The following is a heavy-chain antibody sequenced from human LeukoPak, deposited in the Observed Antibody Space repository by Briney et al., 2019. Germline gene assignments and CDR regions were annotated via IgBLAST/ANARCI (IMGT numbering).Heavy chain of an antibody. CDR1: GGTFSSYA. CDR3: ARDGSYRLREWLVPYY. CDR2: IIPILGIV. D-gene: IGHD6-19*01. V-gene: IGHV1-69*04. J-gene: IGHJ4*02. Sequence: ASVKVSCKASGGTFSSYAISWVRQAPGQGLEWMGRIIPILGIVNYAQKFQGRVTITADKSTSTAYMELSSLRSEDTAVYYCARDGSYRLREWLVPYYWGQGTLVTVSS.